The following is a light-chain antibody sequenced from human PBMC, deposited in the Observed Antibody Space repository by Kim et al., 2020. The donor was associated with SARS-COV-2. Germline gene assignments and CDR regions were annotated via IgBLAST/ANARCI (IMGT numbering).Light chain of an antibody. CDR3: QHRSSWPLT. J-gene: IGKJ4*01. V-gene: IGKV3-11*01. CDR1: QSVSSY. CDR2: DAS. Sequence: LSPGGRAALSCRASQSVSSYLVWYQQKPGQAPRLLIYDASNRATGISARFSGSGSGTDFTLTISSLEPEDFAVYYCQHRSSWPLTFGGGTKVDIK.